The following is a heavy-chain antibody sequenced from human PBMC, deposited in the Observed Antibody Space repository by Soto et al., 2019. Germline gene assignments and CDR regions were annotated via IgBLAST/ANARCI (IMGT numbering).Heavy chain of an antibody. CDR2: IYYSGST. J-gene: IGHJ5*02. V-gene: IGHV4-39*01. CDR1: GGSISSSSYY. D-gene: IGHD6-13*01. CDR3: AAQPYSSSSGPRDNWLDP. Sequence: SETLSLTCTVSGGSISSSSYYWGWIRQPPGKGLEWIGSIYYSGSTYYNPSLKSRVTISVDTSKNQFSLKLSSVTAADTAVYYCAAQPYSSSSGPRDNWLDPWGQGTLVIVSS.